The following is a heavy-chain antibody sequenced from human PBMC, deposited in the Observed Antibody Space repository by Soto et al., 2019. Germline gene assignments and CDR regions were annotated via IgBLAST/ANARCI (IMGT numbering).Heavy chain of an antibody. CDR1: GYTFTSYD. J-gene: IGHJ4*02. CDR2: MNPNSGNT. D-gene: IGHD6-19*01. V-gene: IGHV1-8*01. Sequence: ASVKVSCKASGYTFTSYDINWVRQATGQGLEWMGWMNPNSGNTGYAQKFQGGVTMTRNTSISTAYMELSSLRSEDTAVYYCARGRIAVAGTVLWYWGQGTLVTVSS. CDR3: ARGRIAVAGTVLWY.